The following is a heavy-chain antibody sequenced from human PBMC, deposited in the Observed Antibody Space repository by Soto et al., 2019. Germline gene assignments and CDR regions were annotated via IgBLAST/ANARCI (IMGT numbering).Heavy chain of an antibody. V-gene: IGHV3-23*01. J-gene: IGHJ4*02. CDR2: ISGSAGTT. Sequence: GGSLRLSCAASGFTFSNFAMNWVRQAPGKGLEWVSSISGSAGTTNYASSVEGRFTISRDNSKTTLYLQMNSLRADDTGVYYCAKGRQLFHFWCLDYWGQGTLVTLSS. CDR3: AKGRQLFHFWCLDY. CDR1: GFTFSNFA. D-gene: IGHD3-3*02.